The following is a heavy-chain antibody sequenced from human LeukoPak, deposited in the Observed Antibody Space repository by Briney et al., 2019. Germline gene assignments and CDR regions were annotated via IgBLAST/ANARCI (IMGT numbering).Heavy chain of an antibody. CDR3: ASYDSSGYYHYFGY. Sequence: GGSLRLSCAASGFTFSSYAMSWVRQAPWKGLEWVSAISGSGGSTYYADSVKGRFTISRDNSKNTLYLQMNSLRAEDTAVYYCASYDSSGYYHYFGYWGQGTLVTVSS. CDR1: GFTFSSYA. J-gene: IGHJ4*02. D-gene: IGHD3-22*01. V-gene: IGHV3-23*01. CDR2: ISGSGGST.